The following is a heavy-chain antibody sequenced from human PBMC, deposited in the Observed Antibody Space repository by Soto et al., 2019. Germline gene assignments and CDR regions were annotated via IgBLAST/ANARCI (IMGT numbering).Heavy chain of an antibody. Sequence: SETLSLTCTVSGGSISSYYWSWIRQPPGKGLEWIGYIYYSGSTNYNPSLKSRVTISVDTSKNQFSLKLSSVTAADTAVYYCARENIMITFGGVIVAGGIDYWGQGTLVTVSS. CDR1: GGSISSYY. V-gene: IGHV4-59*01. CDR3: ARENIMITFGGVIVAGGIDY. J-gene: IGHJ4*02. D-gene: IGHD3-16*02. CDR2: IYYSGST.